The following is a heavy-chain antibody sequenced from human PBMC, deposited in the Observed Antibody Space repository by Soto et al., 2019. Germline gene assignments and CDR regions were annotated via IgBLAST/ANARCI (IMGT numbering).Heavy chain of an antibody. D-gene: IGHD3-10*01. CDR1: GFTVTSYY. V-gene: IGHV3-53*01. CDR2: IYTGGNT. Sequence: GGSLRLSCAASGFTVTSYYKSWVRQAPGRGLEWVSLIYTGGNTNYADSVKGRFTISRDNSKNTLYLQMNSLRAEDTAVYYCARDYYYGSGNYYRADYYHYGMDVWGQGTTVTVSS. CDR3: ARDYYYGSGNYYRADYYHYGMDV. J-gene: IGHJ6*02.